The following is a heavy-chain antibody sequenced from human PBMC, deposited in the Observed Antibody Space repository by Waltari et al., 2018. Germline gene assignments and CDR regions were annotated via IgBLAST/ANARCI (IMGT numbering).Heavy chain of an antibody. CDR2: VYYTGST. D-gene: IGHD3-3*01. Sequence: QVQRQESGPGLVKPSETLSLTCSVSVGSIGNSYWSWIRRPPGKGLEWIGYVYYTGSTNYTPSLKSRVTISVDTSKNQFSLKLRSVTAADTAVYYCAKFWSGFASWGQGTLVTVSS. CDR1: VGSIGNSY. CDR3: AKFWSGFAS. V-gene: IGHV4-59*01. J-gene: IGHJ4*02.